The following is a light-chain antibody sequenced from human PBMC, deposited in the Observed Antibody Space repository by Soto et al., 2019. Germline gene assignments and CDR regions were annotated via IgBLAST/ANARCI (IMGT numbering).Light chain of an antibody. CDR2: GAS. CDR3: QQYDSSPPYT. J-gene: IGKJ2*01. Sequence: EIVLTQSPGTLSLSPGERATLSCRASQSLRRSYLAWYQQKPGQAPRLLIYGASSRATGIPDRFSGSGSGTDFTLSISRLEPEDFAAYYCQQYDSSPPYTFGQGTNLEIK. CDR1: QSLRRSY. V-gene: IGKV3-20*01.